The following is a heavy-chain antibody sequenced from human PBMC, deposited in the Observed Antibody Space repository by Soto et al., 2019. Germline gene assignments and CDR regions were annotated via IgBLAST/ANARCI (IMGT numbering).Heavy chain of an antibody. CDR1: GGSISRYY. Sequence: SETRCLTCTVSGGSISRYYWSWIRQPPGKGLEWIGYIYYSGSTNYNPSLKSRVTISVDTSNNQFSLKLSSVTAADTAVSYCARWGMSTPFDHWGQGTVVTVS. J-gene: IGHJ4*02. CDR3: ARWGMSTPFDH. D-gene: IGHD3-16*01. V-gene: IGHV4-59*01. CDR2: IYYSGST.